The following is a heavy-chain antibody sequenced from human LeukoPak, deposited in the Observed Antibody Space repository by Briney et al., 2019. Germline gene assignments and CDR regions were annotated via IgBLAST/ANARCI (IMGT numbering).Heavy chain of an antibody. CDR1: GYDFTRVG. J-gene: IGHJ4*02. D-gene: IGHD6-19*01. CDR3: ARAGSGSGWYFDY. V-gene: IGHV1-18*01. CDR2: ISPYNGNT. Sequence: ASVKVSCKASGYDFTRVGITWVRQAPGQGLEWMGWISPYNGNTRYVQKLQGRVTMTTDTSTSPAYMELRSLRFDDTAVYYCARAGSGSGWYFDYWGQGTLVTVSS.